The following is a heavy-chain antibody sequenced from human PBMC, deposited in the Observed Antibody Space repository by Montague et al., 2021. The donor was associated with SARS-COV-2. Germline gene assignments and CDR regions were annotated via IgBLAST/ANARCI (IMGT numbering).Heavy chain of an antibody. CDR3: ARGNRIAVAGTDFDY. CDR2: IGTAGDT. V-gene: IGHV3-13*04. D-gene: IGHD6-19*01. J-gene: IGHJ4*02. CDR1: GFTFSSYD. Sequence: SLRLSCAASGFTFSSYDMHWVRQATGKGLEWVSAIGTAGDTYYPGSVKGRFTISRENAKNSLYLQMNSLRAGDTAVYYCARGNRIAVAGTDFDYWGQGTLVTVSS.